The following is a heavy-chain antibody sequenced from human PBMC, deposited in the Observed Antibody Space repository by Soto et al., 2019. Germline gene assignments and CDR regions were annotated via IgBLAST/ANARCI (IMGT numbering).Heavy chain of an antibody. J-gene: IGHJ4*02. V-gene: IGHV3-30*18. CDR3: AKGRTYNGNQYPYDY. CDR2: ISYDGINE. CDR1: GFTFSSYG. Sequence: HPGGSLRLSCAASGFTFSSYGMHWVRQAPGKGLEWVAVISYDGINEYYADSVKGQFTISRDDSKNTLYLQMNSLRAEDTAVYYCAKGRTYNGNQYPYDYWGQGTLVTVSS. D-gene: IGHD1-26*01.